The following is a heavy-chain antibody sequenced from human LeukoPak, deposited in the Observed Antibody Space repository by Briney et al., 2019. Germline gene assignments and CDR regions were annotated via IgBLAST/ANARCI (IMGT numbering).Heavy chain of an antibody. Sequence: SETLSLTCTVSGGSIRSYYWSWIRQPAGKGREGIGRNYTSGGTNSNPYLKSRVTMSIDTSKNQFTLKLGSVTAADTAVYDCARGSGSSLIFGYWGQGTLVTVSS. CDR1: GGSIRSYY. J-gene: IGHJ4*02. CDR2: NYTSGGT. CDR3: ARGSGSSLIFGY. V-gene: IGHV4-4*07. D-gene: IGHD6-13*01.